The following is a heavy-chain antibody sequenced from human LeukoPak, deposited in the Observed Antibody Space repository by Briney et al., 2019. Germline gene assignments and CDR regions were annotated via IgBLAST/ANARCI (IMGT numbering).Heavy chain of an antibody. CDR1: GFTFSSYG. CDR2: ISYDGSNK. D-gene: IGHD2-21*01. J-gene: IGHJ4*02. V-gene: IGHV3-30*03. CDR3: ARENRVSLDY. Sequence: GGSLRLSCAASGFTFSSYGMHWVRQAPGKGLEWVAVISYDGSNKYYADSVKGRFTISRDNSKNTLYLQMNSLRAEDTAVYYCARENRVSLDYWGQGTLVTVSS.